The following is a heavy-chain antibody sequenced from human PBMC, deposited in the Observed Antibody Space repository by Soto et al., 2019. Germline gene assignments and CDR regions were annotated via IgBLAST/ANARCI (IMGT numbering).Heavy chain of an antibody. Sequence: QVQLVQSGAEVKKPGASVKVSCKASGYTFTSYAMHWVRQAPGQRLEWMGWINAGNGNTKYSQKFQGRVTITRDTSASTAYMELSSLRSEDTAVYYCARARGIYYDSSGYLLATPFDYWGQGTLVTVSS. CDR2: INAGNGNT. D-gene: IGHD3-22*01. J-gene: IGHJ4*02. CDR3: ARARGIYYDSSGYLLATPFDY. CDR1: GYTFTSYA. V-gene: IGHV1-3*01.